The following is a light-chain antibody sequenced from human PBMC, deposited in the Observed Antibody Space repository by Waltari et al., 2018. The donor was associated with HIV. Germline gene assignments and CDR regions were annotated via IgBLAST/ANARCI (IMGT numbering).Light chain of an antibody. CDR1: SLARQY. CDR3: QSADTSGTYVV. V-gene: IGLV3-25*03. J-gene: IGLJ2*01. Sequence: SFELAQPPSVSVSPGQTATIPCSGESLARQYGTWYQQKSGQAPLLVIYKDTERPSGIPDRFSGSTSGAIVTLTISGVQAEDEADYYCQSADTSGTYVVFGGGTKLTVL. CDR2: KDT.